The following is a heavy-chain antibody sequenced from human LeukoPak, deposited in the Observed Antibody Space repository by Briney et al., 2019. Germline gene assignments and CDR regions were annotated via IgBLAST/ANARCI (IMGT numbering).Heavy chain of an antibody. CDR3: ANLGYIAARPETNDY. J-gene: IGHJ4*02. CDR2: IYYSGST. D-gene: IGHD6-6*01. Sequence: SETLSLTCTVSGGSISSSSYYWGWIRQPPGKGLEWIGSIYYSGSTYYNPSLKSRVTISVDTSKNQFSLKLSSVTAADTAVYCCANLGYIAARPETNDYWGQGTLVTVSS. CDR1: GGSISSSSYY. V-gene: IGHV4-39*01.